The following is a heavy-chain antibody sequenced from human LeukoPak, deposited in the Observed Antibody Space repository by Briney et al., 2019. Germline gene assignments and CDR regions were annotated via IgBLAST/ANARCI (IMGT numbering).Heavy chain of an antibody. D-gene: IGHD3-22*01. Sequence: PGGSLRLSCAASGFTFSSYAMHWVRQAPGKGLEWVAVISYDGSNKYYADSVKGRFTISRDNSKNTLYLQINSLRAEDTAVYYCAREHYYDSSGLFDYWGQGTLVTVSS. CDR1: GFTFSSYA. CDR2: ISYDGSNK. J-gene: IGHJ4*02. CDR3: AREHYYDSSGLFDY. V-gene: IGHV3-30*04.